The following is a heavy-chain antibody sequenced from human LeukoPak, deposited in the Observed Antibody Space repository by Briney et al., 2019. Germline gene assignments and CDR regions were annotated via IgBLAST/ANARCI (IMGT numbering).Heavy chain of an antibody. CDR2: ISYDGSNK. CDR1: GFTFSSYG. Sequence: GGSLRLSCAASGFTFSSYGMHWVRQAPGKGLEWVAVISYDGSNKYYADSVKGRFTISRDNSKNTLYLQMNSLRAEDTAAYYCAKPDSGSHDAFDIWGQGTMDTVSS. V-gene: IGHV3-30*18. D-gene: IGHD1-26*01. CDR3: AKPDSGSHDAFDI. J-gene: IGHJ3*02.